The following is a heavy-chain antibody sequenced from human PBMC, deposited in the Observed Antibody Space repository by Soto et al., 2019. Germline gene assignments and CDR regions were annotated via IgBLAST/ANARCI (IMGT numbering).Heavy chain of an antibody. J-gene: IGHJ5*02. CDR1: GGSISSGDYY. CDR2: IDYSGSS. Sequence: SETLSLTCTVSGGSISSGDYYWSWIRQPPGMGLEWIGDIDYSGSSYYKPSLKSRVVISGDTSKNQFSLKLSSVNAADTAVYYCATLPPRIVVVVTPIPTWGQGTLVTVSS. D-gene: IGHD2-21*02. V-gene: IGHV4-30-4*01. CDR3: ATLPPRIVVVVTPIPT.